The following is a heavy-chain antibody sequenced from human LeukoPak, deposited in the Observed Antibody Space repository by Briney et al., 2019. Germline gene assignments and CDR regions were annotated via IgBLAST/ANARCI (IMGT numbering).Heavy chain of an antibody. Sequence: ASVKVSCKASGYTFTAYSIHWVRQAPGQGGECLGCIRPYTRVSNFPHKLQGRLTLPRHPSISTAYMQLSRLKHDDTSIYYCATEGPGRAFPHWGQGALVTVSS. V-gene: IGHV1-2*02. CDR3: ATEGPGRAFPH. J-gene: IGHJ4*02. CDR1: GYTFTAYS. CDR2: IRPYTRVS. D-gene: IGHD3-3*02.